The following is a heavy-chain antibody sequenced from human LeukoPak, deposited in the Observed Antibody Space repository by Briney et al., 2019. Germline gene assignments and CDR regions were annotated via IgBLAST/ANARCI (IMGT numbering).Heavy chain of an antibody. J-gene: IGHJ5*02. CDR1: GYTFTSYD. CDR2: MNPNSGGT. V-gene: IGHV1-2*02. Sequence: ASVKVSCKASGYTFTSYDINWVRQATGQGLEWMGWMNPNSGGTNYAQKFQGRVTMTRDTSISTAYMELSRLRSDDTAVYYCARDLSRPRFDPWGQRTLVTVSS. CDR3: ARDLSRPRFDP.